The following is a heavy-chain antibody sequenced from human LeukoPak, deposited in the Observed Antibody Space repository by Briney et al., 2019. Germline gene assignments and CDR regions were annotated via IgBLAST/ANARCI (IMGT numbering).Heavy chain of an antibody. CDR1: GFTFNLAW. CDR2: IAVTPDGPAT. D-gene: IGHD6-6*01. CDR3: VWSSAWDKRFYLDQ. Sequence: GGSLRLSCAASGFTFNLAWMSWVRQTPGKGLQWVARIAVTPDGPATDYATPVRGRFTISRDDSRNMVYLQMSSLRTDDTAVYYCVWSSAWDKRFYLDQWGQGTLVTVSS. V-gene: IGHV3-15*04. J-gene: IGHJ4*02.